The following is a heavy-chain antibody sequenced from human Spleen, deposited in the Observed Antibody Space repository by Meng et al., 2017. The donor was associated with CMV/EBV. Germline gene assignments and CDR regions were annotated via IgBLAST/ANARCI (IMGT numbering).Heavy chain of an antibody. CDR1: GASISSYY. CDR3: ARVLPHTSGWSHYYYYYGLDV. J-gene: IGHJ6*02. V-gene: IGHV4-59*01. CDR2: IYYSGRT. Sequence: SETLSRTCTVSGASISSYYWSWIRQPPGKGLEWIGYIYYSGRTNYNPSLKSRVIISIDTSKNQFSLMLTSVTAADTAFYYCARVLPHTSGWSHYYYYYGLDVWGQGTTVTVSS. D-gene: IGHD6-19*01.